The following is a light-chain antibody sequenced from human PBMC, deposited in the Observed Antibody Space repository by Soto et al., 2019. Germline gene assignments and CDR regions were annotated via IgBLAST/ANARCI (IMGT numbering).Light chain of an antibody. CDR2: EVS. CDR1: SSDVGGYKY. J-gene: IGLJ7*01. V-gene: IGLV2-14*01. CDR3: SSYTSGSTLV. Sequence: QAVVTQPASVSGSPGQSITISCTGTSSDVGGYKYVSWYQQHPGKAPKVIIYEVSNRPSGVSNRFSASKSGNSASLTISGLQGEDEADYYCSSYTSGSTLVFGGGTQLTVL.